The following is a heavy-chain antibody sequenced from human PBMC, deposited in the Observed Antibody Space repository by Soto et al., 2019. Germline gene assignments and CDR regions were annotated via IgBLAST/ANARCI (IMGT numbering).Heavy chain of an antibody. Sequence: QLHLQESGPGLVEPSETLSLTCTVSGGSISINSHYWGWVRQPPGKGLEWLGSVYYSGSTYYNPSLKSRVTISIDTSKNQFSLKLGSVTAADTAVYYCARRRSSSSFVHYWGQGTLVTVSS. V-gene: IGHV4-39*01. CDR2: VYYSGST. J-gene: IGHJ4*02. D-gene: IGHD6-6*01. CDR1: GGSISINSHY. CDR3: ARRRSSSSFVHY.